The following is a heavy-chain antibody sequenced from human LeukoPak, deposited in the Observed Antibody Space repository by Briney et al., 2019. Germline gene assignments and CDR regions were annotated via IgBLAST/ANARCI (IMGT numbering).Heavy chain of an antibody. Sequence: SVKVSCKASGGTFSSYAISWVRQAPGQGLEWMGGIIPIFGTANYAQKFQGRVAITTDESTSTAYMELSSLRSEDTAVYYCARARGSGSYPFDPWGQGTLVTVSS. J-gene: IGHJ5*02. CDR2: IIPIFGTA. V-gene: IGHV1-69*05. CDR1: GGTFSSYA. CDR3: ARARGSGSYPFDP. D-gene: IGHD3-10*01.